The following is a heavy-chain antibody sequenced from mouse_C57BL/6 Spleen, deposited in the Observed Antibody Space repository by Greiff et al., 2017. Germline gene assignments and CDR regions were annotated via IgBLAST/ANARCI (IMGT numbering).Heavy chain of an antibody. CDR3: AREDYYGSSFWFAY. D-gene: IGHD1-1*01. V-gene: IGHV5-16*01. CDR1: GFTFSDYY. Sequence: EVQLVESEGGLVQPGSSMKLSCTASGFTFSDYYMAWVRQVPEKGLEWVANINYDGSSTYYLDSLKSRFIISRANAKNILYLEMSSLKSEDTATYYCAREDYYGSSFWFAYWGQGTLVTVSA. CDR2: INYDGSST. J-gene: IGHJ3*01.